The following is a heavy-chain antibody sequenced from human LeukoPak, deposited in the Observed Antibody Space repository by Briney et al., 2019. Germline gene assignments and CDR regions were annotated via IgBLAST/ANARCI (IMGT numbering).Heavy chain of an antibody. CDR3: ARGRTPLYYYGLGSFYDY. J-gene: IGHJ4*02. CDR2: INHSGST. D-gene: IGHD3-10*01. V-gene: IGHV4-34*01. Sequence: SETLSLTCAVYGGSFSGYYWSWIRQPPGKGLEWIGEINHSGSTNYNPSLKSRVTISVDTSKNQFSLKLSSVTAADTAVYYCARGRTPLYYYGLGSFYDYWGQGTLVTVSS. CDR1: GGSFSGYY.